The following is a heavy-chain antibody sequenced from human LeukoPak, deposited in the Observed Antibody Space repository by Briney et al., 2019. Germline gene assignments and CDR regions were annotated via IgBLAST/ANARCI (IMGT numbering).Heavy chain of an antibody. Sequence: SVKVSCKASGGTFSSYSITWVRQAPGQGLEWMGRVIPILGIANYAQRFQGRVTITADKSTSTAYMELSSLRSEDTAVYYCARAYCSSTSCYGWVDYWGQGAQVTVSS. D-gene: IGHD2-2*01. CDR2: VIPILGIA. CDR3: ARAYCSSTSCYGWVDY. V-gene: IGHV1-69*04. J-gene: IGHJ4*02. CDR1: GGTFSSYS.